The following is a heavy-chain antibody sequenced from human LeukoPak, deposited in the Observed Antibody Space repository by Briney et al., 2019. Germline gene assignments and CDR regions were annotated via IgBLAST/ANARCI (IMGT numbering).Heavy chain of an antibody. V-gene: IGHV5-51*01. CDR3: ASLYCSGGSCPGGAFDI. D-gene: IGHD2-15*01. CDR2: IYPGDSDT. J-gene: IGHJ3*02. Sequence: GESLKISCKGSGYSFTSYWIGWVRQMPGKGLDWMGIIYPGDSDTRYSPSFQGQVTISADKSISTAYLQWSSLKASDTAMYYCASLYCSGGSCPGGAFDIWGQGTMVTVSS. CDR1: GYSFTSYW.